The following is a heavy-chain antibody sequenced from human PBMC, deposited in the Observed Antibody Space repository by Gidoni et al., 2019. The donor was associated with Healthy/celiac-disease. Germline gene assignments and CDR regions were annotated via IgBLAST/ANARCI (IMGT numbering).Heavy chain of an antibody. CDR2: ISYDGSNK. CDR3: AKDRYSSSWYSGSDWGPFDY. CDR1: GFTFSSYG. Sequence: QVQLVESGGGVVQPGRSLRLSCAASGFTFSSYGMHWVRQAPGKGLEWVAVISYDGSNKYYADSVKGRFTISRDNSKNTLYLQMNSLRAEDTAVYYCAKDRYSSSWYSGSDWGPFDYWGQGTLVTVSS. V-gene: IGHV3-30*18. J-gene: IGHJ4*02. D-gene: IGHD6-13*01.